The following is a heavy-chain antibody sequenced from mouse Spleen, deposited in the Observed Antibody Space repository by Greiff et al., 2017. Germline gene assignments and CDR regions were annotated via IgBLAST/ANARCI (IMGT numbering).Heavy chain of an antibody. CDR1: GFTFSSYG. CDR2: ISSGSSTI. CDR3: ARSDCYRYRYYYDMDY. V-gene: IGHV5-17*02. D-gene: IGHD2-12*01. Sequence: EVQGVESGGGLVQPGGSRKLSCAASGFTFSSYGMHWVRQAPEKGLEWVAYISSGSSTIYYADTVKGRFTITRDNPKNTLFLQMTSLRSEDTAMYYCARSDCYRYRYYYDMDYWGQGTSVTVSS. J-gene: IGHJ4*01.